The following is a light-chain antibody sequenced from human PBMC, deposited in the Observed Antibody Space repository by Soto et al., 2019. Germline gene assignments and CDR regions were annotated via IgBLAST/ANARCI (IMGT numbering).Light chain of an antibody. CDR2: KAS. CDR1: QSISNW. V-gene: IGKV1-5*03. Sequence: DIQMTQAPSTLSASVGDIVTIACRASQSISNWLAWYQQKPGKAPKLLIYKASNLQSWVPSRFSGSGYGTEFTLTISSLQPDDFATYYCKQYNIYSGTFGQGTKLEIK. J-gene: IGKJ2*01. CDR3: KQYNIYSGT.